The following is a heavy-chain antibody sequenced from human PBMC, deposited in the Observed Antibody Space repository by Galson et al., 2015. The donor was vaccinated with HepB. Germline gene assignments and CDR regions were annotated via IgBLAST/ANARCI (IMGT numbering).Heavy chain of an antibody. Sequence: SLRLSCAASGFTFSSYGMHWVRQAPGKGLEWVAVIWYDGSNKYYADSVKGRFTISRDNSKNTLYLQMNSLRAEDTAVYYCAKEGIAAAGRADYFDYWGQGTLVTVSS. CDR2: IWYDGSNK. V-gene: IGHV3-33*06. CDR1: GFTFSSYG. CDR3: AKEGIAAAGRADYFDY. J-gene: IGHJ4*02. D-gene: IGHD6-13*01.